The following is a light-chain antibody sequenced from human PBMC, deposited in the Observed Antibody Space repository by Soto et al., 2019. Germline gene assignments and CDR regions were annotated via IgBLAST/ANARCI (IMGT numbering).Light chain of an antibody. V-gene: IGLV1-44*01. CDR1: SSNIGSNT. CDR2: SNN. CDR3: AAWDDSLNGVV. Sequence: QSVLTQPPSASGTPGQRVTISCSGSSSNIGSNTVNCYQQLPRTAPNLLIYSNNHRPSGVPDRLSGSKYGTSASLAISGLQPEDEADYYCAAWDDSLNGVVFGGGTKLTVL. J-gene: IGLJ2*01.